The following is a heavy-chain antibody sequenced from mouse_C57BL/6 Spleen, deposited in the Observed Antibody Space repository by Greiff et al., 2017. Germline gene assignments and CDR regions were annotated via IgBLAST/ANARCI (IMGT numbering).Heavy chain of an antibody. CDR2: IYPGDGDT. CDR1: GYAFSSYW. V-gene: IGHV1-80*01. CDR3: ARCGCNDYDGFDY. D-gene: IGHD2-4*01. Sequence: QVQLQQSGAELVKPGASVKISCKASGYAFSSYWMNWVKQRTGKGLEWIGQIYPGDGDTKYNGKFKGKATLTADKSSSTAYMQVSSLTSEDSAVYFCARCGCNDYDGFDYGGQGTTLTVSS. J-gene: IGHJ2*01.